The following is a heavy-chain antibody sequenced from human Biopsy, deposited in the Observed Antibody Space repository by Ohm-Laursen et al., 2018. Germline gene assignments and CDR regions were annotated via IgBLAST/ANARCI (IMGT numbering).Heavy chain of an antibody. CDR3: ARSRGSWEIATIYYYGMDV. CDR1: GFTLSSYS. Sequence: GSLRLSCTASGFTLSSYSMNWVRQTPGKGLEWVSTISSSSDNIYYVDSVKGRFTISRDNAKNSLYLQMNSLRAEDTAVYYCARSRGSWEIATIYYYGMDVWGQGTTVTVSS. J-gene: IGHJ6*02. V-gene: IGHV3-21*01. D-gene: IGHD3-16*01. CDR2: ISSSSDNI.